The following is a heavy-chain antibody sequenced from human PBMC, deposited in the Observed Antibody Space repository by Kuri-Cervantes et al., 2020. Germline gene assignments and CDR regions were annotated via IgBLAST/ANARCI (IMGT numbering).Heavy chain of an antibody. J-gene: IGHJ6*02. CDR1: GFTFSSYW. CDR2: IKQDGSEK. CDR3: AGRSGRSSWYRTYYYYGMDV. D-gene: IGHD6-13*01. Sequence: GGSLRLSGAASGFTFSSYWMSWVRQAPGKGLEWVANIKQDGSEKYYVDSVKGRFTISRDNAKNSLYLQMNSLRAEDTAVYYCAGRSGRSSWYRTYYYYGMDVWGQGTTVTVSS. V-gene: IGHV3-7*01.